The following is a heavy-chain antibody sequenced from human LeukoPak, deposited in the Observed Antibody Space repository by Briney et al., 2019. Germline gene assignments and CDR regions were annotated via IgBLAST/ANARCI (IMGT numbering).Heavy chain of an antibody. CDR1: GGTFSNYA. D-gene: IGHD6-13*01. Sequence: ASVKVSCKASGGTFSNYAISWVRQAPGQGLEWMGGIMPIFGTGKNAQKFQGRVTITADESTSTAYMELSRLRSDDTAVYYCAGHSSSWTNFDYWGQGTLVTVSS. CDR3: AGHSSSWTNFDY. CDR2: IMPIFGTG. V-gene: IGHV1-69*13. J-gene: IGHJ4*02.